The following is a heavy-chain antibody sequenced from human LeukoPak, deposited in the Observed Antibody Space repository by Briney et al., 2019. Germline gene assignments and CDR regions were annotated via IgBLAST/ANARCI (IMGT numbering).Heavy chain of an antibody. CDR1: GGSISSSSYY. J-gene: IGHJ4*02. V-gene: IGHV4-39*01. Sequence: PSETLSLTCTVSGGSISSSSYYWGWIRQPPGKGLEWIGSIYYSGSTYYNPSLKSRVTISVDTSKNQFPLKLSSVTAADTAVYYCARQEGSGWSSVVFDYWGQGTLVTVSS. D-gene: IGHD6-19*01. CDR2: IYYSGST. CDR3: ARQEGSGWSSVVFDY.